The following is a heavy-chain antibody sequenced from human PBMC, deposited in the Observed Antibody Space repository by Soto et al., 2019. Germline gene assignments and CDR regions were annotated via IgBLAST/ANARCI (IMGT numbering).Heavy chain of an antibody. Sequence: EVQLVESGGGLVQPGGSLKLSCAASGFTFSGSAMHWVRQASGKGLEWVGRIRSKANNYATVYAASVKGRFTISRDDSKNTAHLQMNSLKTDDTAVYYCTRQALQYWGGDCYLLRYCDLWGRGTLVTVSS. J-gene: IGHJ2*01. V-gene: IGHV3-73*02. CDR1: GFTFSGSA. CDR2: IRSKANNYAT. CDR3: TRQALQYWGGDCYLLRYCDL. D-gene: IGHD2-21*02.